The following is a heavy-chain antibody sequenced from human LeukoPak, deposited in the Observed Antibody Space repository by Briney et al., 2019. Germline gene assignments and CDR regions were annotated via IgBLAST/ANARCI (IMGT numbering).Heavy chain of an antibody. CDR1: GGTFSSYA. D-gene: IGHD3-16*02. Sequence: ASVKVSCKASGGTFSSYAISWVRQAPGQGLEWMGGIIPIFGTANYAQKFQGRVTITTDESTSTAYMELSSLRSEDTAVYYCAGNVGLSDKYFXHXXQGTXVTVSS. CDR2: IIPIFGTA. J-gene: IGHJ1*01. V-gene: IGHV1-69*05. CDR3: AGNVGLSDKYFXH.